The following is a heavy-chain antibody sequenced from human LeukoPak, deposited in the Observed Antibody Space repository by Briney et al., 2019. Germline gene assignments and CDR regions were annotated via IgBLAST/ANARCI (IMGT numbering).Heavy chain of an antibody. CDR1: GFSFTNYD. J-gene: IGHJ4*02. Sequence: GGSLRLSCVASGFSFTNYDIHWVRQAPGRGPEWVAVTSLDGSNKLYTDTVRGRFIISRDNSKNTVYLQMDSLRAEDTAVYYCARDLTLGKPDYFDHWGQGTLDTVSS. CDR3: ARDLTLGKPDYFDH. D-gene: IGHD7-27*01. CDR2: TSLDGSNK. V-gene: IGHV3-30-3*01.